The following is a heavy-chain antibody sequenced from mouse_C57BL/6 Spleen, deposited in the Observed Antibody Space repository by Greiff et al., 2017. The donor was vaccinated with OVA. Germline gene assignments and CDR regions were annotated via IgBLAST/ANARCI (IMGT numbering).Heavy chain of an antibody. Sequence: VQLQQPGAELVKPGASVKMSCKASGYTFTSYWITWVKQRPGQGLEWIGDIYPGSGSTNYNEKFKRKATLTVDTSSSTAYMQLSSLTSEDSAVYYCAREVYYGSSYGDYFDYWGQGTTLTVSS. CDR2: IYPGSGST. J-gene: IGHJ2*01. CDR1: GYTFTSYW. CDR3: AREVYYGSSYGDYFDY. D-gene: IGHD1-1*01. V-gene: IGHV1-55*01.